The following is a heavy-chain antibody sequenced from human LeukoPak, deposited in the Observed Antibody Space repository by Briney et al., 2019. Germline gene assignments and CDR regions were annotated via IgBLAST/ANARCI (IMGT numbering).Heavy chain of an antibody. J-gene: IGHJ6*03. CDR3: ARHVGGLHYYYYMDV. CDR2: IYPGDSDT. D-gene: IGHD3-16*01. Sequence: GESLKISCKGSGYSFTNYWIGWVRQMPGKGLEWMGIIYPGDSDTRHSPSFQGQVTISADKSISTAYLQWSSLKASDTAMYYCARHVGGLHYYYYMDVWGKGTTVTVSS. V-gene: IGHV5-51*01. CDR1: GYSFTNYW.